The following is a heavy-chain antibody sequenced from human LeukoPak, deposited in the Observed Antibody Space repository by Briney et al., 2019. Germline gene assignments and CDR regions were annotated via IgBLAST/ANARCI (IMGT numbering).Heavy chain of an antibody. J-gene: IGHJ4*02. CDR2: IYSGGST. CDR1: GFTVSSNY. Sequence: GGSLRLSCAASGFTVSSNYMSWVRQAPGKGLEWVPIIYSGGSTFYADSVEGRFTISRDNSENTLFLRMNSLRAEDTAVYYCAKATGYLLWGQGTLVIVSS. D-gene: IGHD1-14*01. CDR3: AKATGYLL. V-gene: IGHV3-53*01.